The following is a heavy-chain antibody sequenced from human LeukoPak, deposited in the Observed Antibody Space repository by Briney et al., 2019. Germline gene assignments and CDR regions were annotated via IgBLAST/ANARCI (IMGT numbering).Heavy chain of an antibody. J-gene: IGHJ4*02. Sequence: PGGSLRLSCAASGFTFSNAWMSWVRQAPGKGLEWVGRIKSKTDGGTTDYAAPVKGRFTISRDDSKNTLYLQMNSLKTEDTAVCYCTTRGGCSTSCYNWGQGTLVTVSS. CDR2: IKSKTDGGTT. CDR1: GFTFSNAW. V-gene: IGHV3-15*01. CDR3: TTRGGCSTSCYN. D-gene: IGHD2-2*01.